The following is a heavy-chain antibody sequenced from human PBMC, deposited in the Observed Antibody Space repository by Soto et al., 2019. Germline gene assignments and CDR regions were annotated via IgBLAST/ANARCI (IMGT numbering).Heavy chain of an antibody. CDR2: ISDSGGSA. V-gene: IGHV3-23*01. Sequence: EVQLLKSGGGLVQPGGSLRLSCAASGFTFSSYGMSWVRQAPGKGLEWVSAISDSGGSAYYADSVKGRFAVSRDNSKNTLYLQMNSLRVEDTAVYYCAKWAPRDDYWGQGTLVTVSS. CDR1: GFTFSSYG. CDR3: AKWAPRDDY. J-gene: IGHJ4*02.